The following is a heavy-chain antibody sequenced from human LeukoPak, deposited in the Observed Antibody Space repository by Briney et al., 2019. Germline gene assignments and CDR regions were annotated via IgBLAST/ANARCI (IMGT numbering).Heavy chain of an antibody. Sequence: PGGSLRLSCAASGFTFSSYGMHWVRQAPGKGLEWVAVIWYDGSNKYYADSVKGRFTISGDNSKNTLYLQMNSLRAEDTAVYYCARDGPLRFLEWLLLDYWGQGTLVTVSS. CDR2: IWYDGSNK. V-gene: IGHV3-33*01. CDR3: ARDGPLRFLEWLLLDY. J-gene: IGHJ4*02. D-gene: IGHD3-3*01. CDR1: GFTFSSYG.